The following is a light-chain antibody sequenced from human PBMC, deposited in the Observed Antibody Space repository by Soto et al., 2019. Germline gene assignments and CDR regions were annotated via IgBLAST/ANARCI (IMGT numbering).Light chain of an antibody. CDR3: SSHTSISTRV. CDR1: ISDVGGYNY. V-gene: IGLV2-14*01. Sequence: QSALTQPASVSGSLGQSITISCIGTISDVGGYNYVSWYQQHPGKAPKLMIYDVIKRPSGVSNRFSGSKSGNTASLTISGLQPEDEADYHCSSHTSISTRVFGTGTKLTVL. CDR2: DVI. J-gene: IGLJ1*01.